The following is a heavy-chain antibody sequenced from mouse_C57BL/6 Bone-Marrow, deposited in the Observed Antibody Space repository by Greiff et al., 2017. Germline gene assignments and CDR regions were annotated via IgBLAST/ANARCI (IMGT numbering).Heavy chain of an antibody. CDR1: GYTFTSYW. D-gene: IGHD1-1*01. J-gene: IGHJ2*01. CDR3: ARGVGYGSSYGY. V-gene: IGHV1-59*01. Sequence: QVQLQQPGAELVRPGTSVKLSCKASGYTFTSYWMHWVKQRPGQGLEWIGVIDPSDSYTNYNQKFKGKATLTVDTSSSTAYMQLSSLTSEYSAVYSCARGVGYGSSYGYWGQGTTLTVSS. CDR2: IDPSDSYT.